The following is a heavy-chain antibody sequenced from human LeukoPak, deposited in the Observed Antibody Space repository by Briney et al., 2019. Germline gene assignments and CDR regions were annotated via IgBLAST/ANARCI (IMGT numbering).Heavy chain of an antibody. D-gene: IGHD4/OR15-4a*01. Sequence: GGSLRLSFKATGFTVSTNYMNWVRQAPGKGLEWVSVIYTGGSTYYADSVKGRFNISRDNSKNTVYLQMNSLRPEDTAVYYCARAEVLSFFDSWGQGTLVTVSS. J-gene: IGHJ4*02. CDR2: IYTGGST. CDR1: GFTVSTNY. V-gene: IGHV3-66*02. CDR3: ARAEVLSFFDS.